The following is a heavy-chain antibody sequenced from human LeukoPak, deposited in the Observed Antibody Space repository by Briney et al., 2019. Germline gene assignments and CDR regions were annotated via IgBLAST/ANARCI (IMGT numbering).Heavy chain of an antibody. Sequence: PSETLSLTCTVSGASISGYYWSWIRQPPGKGLEWIGYIYYSGSTNYNPSLKSRVTISVDMSKNQFSLKLSSVTAADTAVYYCARHGIGSSGRYFDYWGQGTLVTVSS. J-gene: IGHJ4*02. CDR2: IYYSGST. D-gene: IGHD6-19*01. CDR1: GASISGYY. CDR3: ARHGIGSSGRYFDY. V-gene: IGHV4-59*08.